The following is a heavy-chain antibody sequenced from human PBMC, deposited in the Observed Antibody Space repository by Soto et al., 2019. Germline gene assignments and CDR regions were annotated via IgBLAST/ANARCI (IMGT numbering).Heavy chain of an antibody. J-gene: IGHJ4*02. CDR3: ARSRGSGTTGFYYFDY. CDR1: GYTFTSYG. Sequence: ASVKVSCKASGYTFTSYGISWVRQAPGQGLEWMGWISAYNGNTNYAQKLQGSVTMTTDTSTSTAYMELRSLRSDDTAVYYCARSRGSGTTGFYYFDYWGQGTLVTVSS. V-gene: IGHV1-18*04. D-gene: IGHD1-7*01. CDR2: ISAYNGNT.